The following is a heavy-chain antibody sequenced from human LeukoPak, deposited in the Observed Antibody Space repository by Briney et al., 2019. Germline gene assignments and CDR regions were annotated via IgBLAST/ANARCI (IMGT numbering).Heavy chain of an antibody. D-gene: IGHD3-22*01. CDR3: ARTRYYYDSSGYYPHYYFDY. CDR1: GGSISSGGYY. Sequence: SETLSLTCTVSGGSISSGGYYWSWIRQPPGKGLEWIGEINHSGSTNYNPSLKSRVTISVDTSKNQFSLKLSSVTAADTAVYYCARTRYYYDSSGYYPHYYFDYWGQGTLVTVSS. CDR2: INHSGST. V-gene: IGHV4-39*07. J-gene: IGHJ4*02.